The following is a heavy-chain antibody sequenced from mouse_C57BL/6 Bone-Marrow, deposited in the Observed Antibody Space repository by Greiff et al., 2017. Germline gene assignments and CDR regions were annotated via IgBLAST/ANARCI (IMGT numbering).Heavy chain of an antibody. Sequence: VQLQQPGAELVKPGASVKLSCKASGYTFTSYWMHWVKQRPGQGLEWIGMLYPTSGSTKYNEKFKSKAPLTVAKSSSTAYMQLSSLTSAGSEFYTCASLGDYYFDYWGQGTTLTVSS. J-gene: IGHJ2*01. V-gene: IGHV1-64*01. CDR1: GYTFTSYW. CDR2: LYPTSGST. CDR3: ASLGDYYFDY. D-gene: IGHD2-13*01.